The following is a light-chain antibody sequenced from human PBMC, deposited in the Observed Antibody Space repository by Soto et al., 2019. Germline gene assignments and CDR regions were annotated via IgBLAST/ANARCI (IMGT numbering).Light chain of an antibody. Sequence: DIQMTQSPSSLSASVGDRVTITCQASQDISNYLNWYQQKPGKAPKLLIYDASNLETGVPSRFSGSGSGTDFTFTISSLQPEAIATYYCQHYDNLLFTFGPGTKVDIK. CDR1: QDISNY. CDR3: QHYDNLLFT. CDR2: DAS. J-gene: IGKJ3*01. V-gene: IGKV1-33*01.